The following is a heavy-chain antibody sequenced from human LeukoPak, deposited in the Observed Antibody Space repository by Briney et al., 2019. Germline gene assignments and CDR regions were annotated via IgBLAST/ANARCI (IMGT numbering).Heavy chain of an antibody. D-gene: IGHD3-22*01. CDR3: ARDGGYYYDGSGRTLDY. Sequence: SVKVSCKASGGTFSSYAINWVRQAPGQGLEWMGRIIPIFGTANYAQKFQGRVTITTDESTSTAYMELSSLRSEDTAVYYCARDGGYYYDGSGRTLDYWGQGTLVTVPS. CDR1: GGTFSSYA. V-gene: IGHV1-69*05. J-gene: IGHJ4*02. CDR2: IIPIFGTA.